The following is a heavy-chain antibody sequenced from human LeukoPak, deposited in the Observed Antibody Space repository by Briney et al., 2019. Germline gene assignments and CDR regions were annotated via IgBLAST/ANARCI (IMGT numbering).Heavy chain of an antibody. J-gene: IGHJ4*02. CDR3: AKAPVTSCRGAYCYPFDS. CDR1: GFTFSSYV. Sequence: GGSLRLSCAASGFTFSSYVMSWVRQAPGKGLEWVSAISGSGGSPYYADSVKGRFTISRDNSKNTLYLQMNSLRAEDTAVYFCAKAPVTSCRGAYCYPFDSWGQGTLVTVSS. D-gene: IGHD2-21*01. V-gene: IGHV3-23*01. CDR2: ISGSGGSP.